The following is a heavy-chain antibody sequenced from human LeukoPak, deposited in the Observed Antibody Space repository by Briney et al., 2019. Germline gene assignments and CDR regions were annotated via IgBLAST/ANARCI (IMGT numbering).Heavy chain of an antibody. CDR1: GYSFTSYW. CDR3: ARHKVHYGDYRELDY. D-gene: IGHD4-17*01. V-gene: IGHV5-51*01. CDR2: IYPGDSDT. Sequence: GESLKIPCKGSGYSFTSYWIGWVRQMPGKGLEWMGIIYPGDSDTRYSPSFQGQVTISADKSISTAYLQWSSLKASDTAMYYCARHKVHYGDYRELDYWGQGTLVTVSS. J-gene: IGHJ4*02.